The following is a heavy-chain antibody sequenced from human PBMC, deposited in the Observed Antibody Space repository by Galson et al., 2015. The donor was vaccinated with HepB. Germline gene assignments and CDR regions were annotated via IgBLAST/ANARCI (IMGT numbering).Heavy chain of an antibody. D-gene: IGHD6-13*01. CDR3: ARGPKSSSWYLAFDI. Sequence: SVKVSCKASGYTFTSYAMHWVRQAPGQRLKWMGWINAGNGNTKYSQKFQGRVTITRDTSASTAYMELSSLRSEDTAVYYCARGPKSSSWYLAFDIWGQGTMVTVSS. J-gene: IGHJ3*02. V-gene: IGHV1-3*01. CDR2: INAGNGNT. CDR1: GYTFTSYA.